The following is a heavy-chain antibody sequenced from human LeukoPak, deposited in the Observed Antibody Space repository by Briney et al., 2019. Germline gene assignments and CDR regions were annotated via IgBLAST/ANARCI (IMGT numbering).Heavy chain of an antibody. Sequence: PGRSLRLSCAASGFTFSSYAMHWVRQAPGKGLEWVAIISYDGSNKYYADSVKGRFTISRDNSKNTPYLQMNSLRAEDTAVYYCAREGIQLWFGGVGDWFDPWGQGTLVTVSS. J-gene: IGHJ5*02. CDR1: GFTFSSYA. V-gene: IGHV3-30-3*01. CDR2: ISYDGSNK. CDR3: AREGIQLWFGGVGDWFDP. D-gene: IGHD5-18*01.